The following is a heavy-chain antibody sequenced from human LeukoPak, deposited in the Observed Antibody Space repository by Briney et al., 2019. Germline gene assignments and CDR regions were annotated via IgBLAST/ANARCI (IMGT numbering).Heavy chain of an antibody. CDR3: ASLDTAKQPLANH. Sequence: GGSLRLSCVASGLTVSNHWMSWVRQAPGKGLEWVANIREERGQEYYVDSVKGRFTISKNSAKNSLYLQMNTLRVGDTAMYYCASLDTAKQPLANHWGQGTLVPSPQ. CDR2: IREERGQE. V-gene: IGHV3-7*03. CDR1: GLTVSNHW. J-gene: IGHJ5*02. D-gene: IGHD5-18*01.